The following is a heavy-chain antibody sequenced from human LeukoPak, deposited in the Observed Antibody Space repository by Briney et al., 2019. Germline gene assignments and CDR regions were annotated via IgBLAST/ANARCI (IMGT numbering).Heavy chain of an antibody. J-gene: IGHJ4*02. CDR1: GFTFSSYG. D-gene: IGHD3-10*01. CDR3: ASLWFGELFQLEK. Sequence: GRSLRLSCAASGFTFSSYGMHWVRQAPGKGLEWVAVISYDGSNKYYADSVKGRFTISRDNSKNTLYLQMNSLRAEDTAVYYCASLWFGELFQLEKWGQGTLVTVSS. CDR2: ISYDGSNK. V-gene: IGHV3-30*03.